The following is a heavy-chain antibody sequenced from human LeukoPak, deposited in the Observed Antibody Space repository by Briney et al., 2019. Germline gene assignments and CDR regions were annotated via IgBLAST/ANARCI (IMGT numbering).Heavy chain of an antibody. CDR1: GGSISSYY. Sequence: SETLSLTCTVSGGSISSYYWSWIRQPPGKGLEWIGEINHSGSTNYNPSLKSRVTISVDTSKNQFSLKLSSVTAADTAVYYCARDLQDYDILTGYSDWFDPWGQGTLVTVSS. V-gene: IGHV4-59*01. J-gene: IGHJ5*02. CDR3: ARDLQDYDILTGYSDWFDP. D-gene: IGHD3-9*01. CDR2: INHSGST.